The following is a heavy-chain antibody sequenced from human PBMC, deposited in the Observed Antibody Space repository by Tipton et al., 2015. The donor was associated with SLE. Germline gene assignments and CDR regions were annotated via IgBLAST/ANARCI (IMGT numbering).Heavy chain of an antibody. CDR1: GYTFTSYG. CDR2: ISAYNGNT. CDR3: ARDTEDTGTTP. V-gene: IGHV1-18*01. J-gene: IGHJ5*02. Sequence: QLVQSGAEVKKPGASVKVSCKASGYTFTSYGISWVRQAPGQGLEWMGWISAYNGNTNYAQKLQGRVTMTRDTSTSTVYMELSSLRSEDTAVYYCARDTEDTGTTPWGQGTLVTVSS. D-gene: IGHD1-1*01.